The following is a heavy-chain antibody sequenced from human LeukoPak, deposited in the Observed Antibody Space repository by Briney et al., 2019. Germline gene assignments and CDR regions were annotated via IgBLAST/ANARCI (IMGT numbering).Heavy chain of an antibody. J-gene: IGHJ4*02. CDR3: ARGAGYFDY. Sequence: HPGGSLRLSCVVSGFTFSSFWMHWVRQAPGKGLVWVSRINSDGSSTTYADSVKGRFTISRDNAKNTLYLQMNSLRAEDTAVYYCARGAGYFDYWGQGALVTVSS. V-gene: IGHV3-74*01. CDR2: INSDGSST. CDR1: GFTFSSFW.